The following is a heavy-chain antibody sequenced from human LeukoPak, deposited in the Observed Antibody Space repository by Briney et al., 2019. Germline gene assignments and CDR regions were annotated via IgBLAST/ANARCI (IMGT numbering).Heavy chain of an antibody. CDR3: ARDTDPFVLRYFDWSLHYFDY. CDR1: GYTFTRYS. J-gene: IGHJ4*02. Sequence: ASVKVSCKASGYTFTRYSMNWVRQAPGQGLEWMGWIDTNTGNPTYAQGFTGRFVFSLDTSVSTAYLQISSLKAEDTAVYYCARDTDPFVLRYFDWSLHYFDYWGQGTLVTVSS. CDR2: IDTNTGNP. V-gene: IGHV7-4-1*02. D-gene: IGHD3-9*01.